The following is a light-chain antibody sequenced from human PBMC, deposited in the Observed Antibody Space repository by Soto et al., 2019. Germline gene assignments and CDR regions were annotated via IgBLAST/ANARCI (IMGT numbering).Light chain of an antibody. V-gene: IGKV3-15*01. J-gene: IGKJ1*01. CDR2: GAS. CDR3: QQYNNWPRRT. CDR1: QSVSSN. Sequence: EIVMTQSPATLSVSPVERATISCRASQSVSSNLAWYQQKPGQAPRLLIYGASTRATGIPARFSGSGSGTEFTLTISSLQSEDFAVYYCQQYNNWPRRTFGQGTKVDIK.